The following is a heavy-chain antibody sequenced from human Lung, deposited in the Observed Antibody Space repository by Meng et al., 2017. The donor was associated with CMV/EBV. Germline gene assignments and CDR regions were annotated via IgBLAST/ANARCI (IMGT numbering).Heavy chain of an antibody. V-gene: IGHV2-70*04. D-gene: IGHD4-17*01. Sequence: SGPXLVXPTQSLTLTCTLSGLQHNTDKMRVSWLRQPPGKALEWLARFDWDGDTFYTDSLRTRLTISRDTSENQVVITMTDVDPVDTATYYCVRILPGDWFHPWXQGTXVTVSS. CDR1: GLQHNTDKMR. CDR3: VRILPGDWFHP. CDR2: FDWDGDT. J-gene: IGHJ5*02.